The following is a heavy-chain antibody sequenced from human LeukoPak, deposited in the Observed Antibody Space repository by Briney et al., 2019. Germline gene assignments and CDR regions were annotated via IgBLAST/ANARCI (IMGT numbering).Heavy chain of an antibody. D-gene: IGHD6-13*01. CDR3: AKEPDGYSSSWYSGGYYFDY. CDR1: GFTFSSYA. Sequence: GGSLRLSCAASGFTFSSYAMSWVRQAPGKGLEWVSAISGSGGSTYYADSVKGRFTISRDNSKNTLYLQMNSLRAEDTAVYYCAKEPDGYSSSWYSGGYYFDYWGQGTLVTVSS. J-gene: IGHJ4*02. CDR2: ISGSGGST. V-gene: IGHV3-23*01.